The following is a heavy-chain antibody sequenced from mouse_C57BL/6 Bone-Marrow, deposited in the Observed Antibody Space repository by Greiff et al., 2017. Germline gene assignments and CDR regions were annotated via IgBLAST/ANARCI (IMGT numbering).Heavy chain of an antibody. D-gene: IGHD2-4*01. CDR2: IYPGSGST. CDR3: ARTCYDNDAGYAMDY. CDR1: GYTFTSYW. Sequence: QVQLQQPGAELVKPGASVKMSCKASGYTFTSYWITWVKQRPGQGLEWIGDIYPGSGSTNYNEKFKSKATLTVDTSSRAAYMQLSSLPSEDSAVYYCARTCYDNDAGYAMDYWGQGTSVTVSS. V-gene: IGHV1-55*01. J-gene: IGHJ4*01.